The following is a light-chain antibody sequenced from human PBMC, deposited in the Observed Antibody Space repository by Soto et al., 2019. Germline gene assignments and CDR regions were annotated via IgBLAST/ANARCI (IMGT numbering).Light chain of an antibody. CDR1: QSISSW. CDR2: KAS. CDR3: QQYNSYST. V-gene: IGKV1-5*03. J-gene: IGKJ1*01. Sequence: DIQMTQSPSTLSASVGDRVTITCRASQSISSWLAWYQQKPGKAPKRLIYKASSLESGVPSRFSGSGSVTEFTLTICSLQPDDFATYDCQQYNSYSTFGQGSKVEIK.